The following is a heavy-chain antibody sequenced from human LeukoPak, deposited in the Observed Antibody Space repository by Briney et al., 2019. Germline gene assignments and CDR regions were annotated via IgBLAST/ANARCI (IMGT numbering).Heavy chain of an antibody. Sequence: PGGSLRLSCAASGFTFSSYGMHGVRQAPGKGLEWGAVISYDGSNKYYADSVKGRFNISRDNSKNTLYLQMNSLRAEETAVYYCAKDRGGYQLDYWGQGTLVTVSS. D-gene: IGHD3-10*01. CDR2: ISYDGSNK. CDR1: GFTFSSYG. CDR3: AKDRGGYQLDY. V-gene: IGHV3-30*18. J-gene: IGHJ4*02.